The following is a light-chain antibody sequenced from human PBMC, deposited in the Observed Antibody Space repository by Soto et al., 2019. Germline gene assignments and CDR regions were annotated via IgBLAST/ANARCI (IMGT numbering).Light chain of an antibody. J-gene: IGLJ3*02. Sequence: QSALTQPASVSGSPGQSITISCTGTSSDVGPYNYVSWYQHHPGKAPKLLIYEVTKRPSGVSNRFSGSKSGNTASLTISGLQAEDEADYYCSLYTTSSTLVFGGGTKLTVL. V-gene: IGLV2-14*01. CDR1: SSDVGPYNY. CDR3: SLYTTSSTLV. CDR2: EVT.